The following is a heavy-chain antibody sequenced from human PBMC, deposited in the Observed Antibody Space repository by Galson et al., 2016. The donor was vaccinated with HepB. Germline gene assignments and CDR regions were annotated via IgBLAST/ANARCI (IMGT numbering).Heavy chain of an antibody. Sequence: SLRLSCAASGFTFSSYAMSWVRQAPGKGLEWVSAISGSGGSTYHADSVKGRVTISRDNSKNTLYLQMNSLRAEDTAVYYCARGGYGGYFPREFDYWGQGTLVTVSS. V-gene: IGHV3-23*01. CDR2: ISGSGGST. CDR1: GFTFSSYA. J-gene: IGHJ4*02. CDR3: ARGGYGGYFPREFDY. D-gene: IGHD5-12*01.